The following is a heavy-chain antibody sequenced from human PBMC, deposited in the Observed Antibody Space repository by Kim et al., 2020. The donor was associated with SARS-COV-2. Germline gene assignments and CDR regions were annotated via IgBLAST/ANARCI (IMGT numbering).Heavy chain of an antibody. CDR1: GGTFSSYA. J-gene: IGHJ4*02. D-gene: IGHD3-22*01. V-gene: IGHV1-69*13. Sequence: SVKVSCKASGGTFSSYAISWVRQAPGQGLEWMGGIIPIFGTAYYAQKFQGRVTITADESTSTAYMELSSLRSEDTAVYYCARAPFFYYDSSGYYYGPFDYWGQGTLVTVSS. CDR3: ARAPFFYYDSSGYYYGPFDY. CDR2: IIPIFGTA.